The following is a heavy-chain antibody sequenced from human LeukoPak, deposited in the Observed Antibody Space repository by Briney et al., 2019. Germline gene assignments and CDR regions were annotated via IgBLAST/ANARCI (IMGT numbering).Heavy chain of an antibody. V-gene: IGHV3-30*03. CDR3: ARTWGPSRNYYFDY. CDR1: GFIFSGYG. D-gene: IGHD3-16*01. Sequence: SGPSLRLSCAASGFIFSGYGMNWVRQAPGRSLEWVAVISYDERHKFYADSVQGRFNISRDNSKNTLNLQMNNLRAEDTAVYYCARTWGPSRNYYFDYWGQGTLVTVSS. J-gene: IGHJ4*02. CDR2: ISYDERHK.